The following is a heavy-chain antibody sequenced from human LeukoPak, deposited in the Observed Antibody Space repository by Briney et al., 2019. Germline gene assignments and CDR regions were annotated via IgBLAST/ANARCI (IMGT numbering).Heavy chain of an antibody. V-gene: IGHV3-30*04. CDR1: GFTFSSYA. J-gene: IGHJ4*02. Sequence: GRSLRLSCAASGFTFSSYAMHWVRQAPGKGLEWVAVISYDGSNKYYADSVKGRFTISRDNSKNTLYLQMNSLRAEDTAVYYCARGGIAVVPAASFDYWGQGTLVTVSS. CDR3: ARGGIAVVPAASFDY. CDR2: ISYDGSNK. D-gene: IGHD2-2*01.